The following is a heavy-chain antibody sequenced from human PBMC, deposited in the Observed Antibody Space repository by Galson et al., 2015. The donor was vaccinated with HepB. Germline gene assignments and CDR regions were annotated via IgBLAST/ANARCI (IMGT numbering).Heavy chain of an antibody. CDR1: GFPFSSYA. J-gene: IGHJ4*02. CDR2: ISGSGGST. Sequence: SLRLSCAASGFPFSSYAMSWVRQAPGKGLEWVSAISGSGGSTYYADSVKGRFTISRDNSKNTLYLQMNSLRAEDTAVYYCAKIGAFVVVPAAVYFDYWGQGTLVTVSS. D-gene: IGHD2-2*01. V-gene: IGHV3-23*01. CDR3: AKIGAFVVVPAAVYFDY.